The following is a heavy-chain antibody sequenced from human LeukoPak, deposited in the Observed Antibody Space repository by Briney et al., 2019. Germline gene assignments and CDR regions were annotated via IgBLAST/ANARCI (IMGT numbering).Heavy chain of an antibody. V-gene: IGHV4-39*01. J-gene: IGHJ4*02. CDR1: GGSISSSSYY. D-gene: IGHD6-19*01. CDR2: ISYSGST. Sequence: SETLSLTCTVSGGSISSSSYYWGWIRQPPGKGLEWIGSISYSGSTYYNPFLKSRVTISVDTSKNQFSLMLSSVTAADTAVYYCARGDGRSAVAGGRPAYYFDYWGQGTLVTVSS. CDR3: ARGDGRSAVAGGRPAYYFDY.